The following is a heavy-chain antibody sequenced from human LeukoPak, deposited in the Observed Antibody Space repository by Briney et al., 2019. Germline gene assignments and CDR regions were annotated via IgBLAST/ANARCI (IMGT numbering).Heavy chain of an antibody. CDR1: GFTFSSYS. D-gene: IGHD3-10*01. J-gene: IGHJ4*02. Sequence: GSLRLSCAASGFTFSSYSINWVRQAPGKGLEWVSYISTSSRTIYYADSVKGRFTISRDNAKNSLYLQMNSLRAEDTAVYYCARGARGSGTASDYWGQGTLVTVSS. V-gene: IGHV3-48*01. CDR2: ISTSSRTI. CDR3: ARGARGSGTASDY.